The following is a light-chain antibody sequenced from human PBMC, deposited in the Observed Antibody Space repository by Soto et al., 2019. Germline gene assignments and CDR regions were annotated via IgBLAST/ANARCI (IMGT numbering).Light chain of an antibody. CDR3: QQTYTIPWT. CDR2: SAS. V-gene: IGKV1-39*01. Sequence: DIQMTQSPSSLSPSVGDRVTITCRTSQSFSNYLSWYQHKPGKAPKLLIYSASVLQSGVPSRFRGSGSGTDFTLTISRLQPEDSATYYCQQTYTIPWTFGQGTKVEIK. CDR1: QSFSNY. J-gene: IGKJ1*01.